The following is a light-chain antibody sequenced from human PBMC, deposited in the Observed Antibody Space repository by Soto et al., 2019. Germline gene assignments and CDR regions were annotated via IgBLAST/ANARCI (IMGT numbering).Light chain of an antibody. J-gene: IGKJ5*01. CDR3: QQRNNWPPRIT. Sequence: EIVWTQSPATLSLSPGQRATLCCRASQNISVYLAWYRQKPGQATRLLIXAASNRATGIPARFRGSGSGTDFTLTSSSLEPEDFAVYYGQQRNNWPPRITFGQGTRLEIK. CDR1: QNISVY. CDR2: AAS. V-gene: IGKV3-11*01.